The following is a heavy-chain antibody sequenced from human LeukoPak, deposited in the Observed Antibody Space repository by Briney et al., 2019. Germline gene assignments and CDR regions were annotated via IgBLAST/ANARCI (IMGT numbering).Heavy chain of an antibody. J-gene: IGHJ4*02. CDR1: GGSISSYY. CDR2: IYYSGST. CDR3: ARVGGSSSWDFDY. V-gene: IGHV4-59*01. D-gene: IGHD6-13*01. Sequence: SETLSLTCTVSGGSISSYYWSWIRQPPGKGLEWIGYIYYSGSTNYNPSLKSRVTISVDTSKNQFSLKLSSVTAADTAVYYCARVGGSSSWDFDYWGQGTLVTVSS.